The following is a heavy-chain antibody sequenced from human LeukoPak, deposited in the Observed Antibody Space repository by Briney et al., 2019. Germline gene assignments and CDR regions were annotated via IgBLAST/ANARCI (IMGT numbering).Heavy chain of an antibody. J-gene: IGHJ4*02. Sequence: SETLSLTCAVYGGSFSGYYWSWIRQPPGKGLEWIGEINHSGSTNYNPSLKSRVTISVDTSKNQFSLKLSSVTAADTAVYYCARAVTRYSSFGYWGQGTPVTVSS. CDR2: INHSGST. D-gene: IGHD6-19*01. V-gene: IGHV4-34*01. CDR1: GGSFSGYY. CDR3: ARAVTRYSSFGY.